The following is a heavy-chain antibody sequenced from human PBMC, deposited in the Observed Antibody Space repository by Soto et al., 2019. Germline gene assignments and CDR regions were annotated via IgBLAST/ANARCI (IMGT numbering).Heavy chain of an antibody. Sequence: GASVKVSCKASGYTFTSYGISWVRQAPGQGLEWMGWISAYNGNTNYAQKLQGRVTMTTDTSTSTAYMELRNLRSDDTAVYYCARSGAYCTGNHRVFHSFWGRGTLVTGSS. CDR1: GYTFTSYG. J-gene: IGHJ4*02. CDR3: ARSGAYCTGNHRVFHSF. D-gene: IGHD2-8*01. CDR2: ISAYNGNT. V-gene: IGHV1-18*01.